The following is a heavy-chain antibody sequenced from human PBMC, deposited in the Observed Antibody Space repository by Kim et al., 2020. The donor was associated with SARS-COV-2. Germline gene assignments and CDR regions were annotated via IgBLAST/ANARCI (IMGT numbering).Heavy chain of an antibody. CDR3: AKATGIAAAGELFDY. CDR2: ISYDGSNK. Sequence: GGSLRLSCAASGFTFSSYGMHWVRQAPGKGLEWVAVISYDGSNKYYADSVKGRFTISRDNSKNTLYLQMNSLRAEDTAVYYCAKATGIAAAGELFDYWGQGTLVTVSS. D-gene: IGHD6-13*01. J-gene: IGHJ4*02. CDR1: GFTFSSYG. V-gene: IGHV3-30*18.